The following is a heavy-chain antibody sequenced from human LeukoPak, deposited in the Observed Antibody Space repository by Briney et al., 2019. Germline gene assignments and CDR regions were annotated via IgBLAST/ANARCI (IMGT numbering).Heavy chain of an antibody. CDR2: IYTSGST. J-gene: IGHJ3*02. Sequence: SETLSLTCTVSGGSISSYYWSWIRQPAGKGLEWIERIYTSGSTNYNPSLKSRVTMSVDTSKTQFSLKLRSVTAADTAVYYCARDGYCSSTSCQDDAFDIWGQGTMVTVSS. V-gene: IGHV4-4*07. D-gene: IGHD2-2*03. CDR3: ARDGYCSSTSCQDDAFDI. CDR1: GGSISSYY.